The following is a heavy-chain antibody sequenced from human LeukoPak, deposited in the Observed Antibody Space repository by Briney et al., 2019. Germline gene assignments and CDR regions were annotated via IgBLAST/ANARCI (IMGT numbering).Heavy chain of an antibody. V-gene: IGHV1-2*06. CDR2: INPNSGGT. CDR3: ARDIGQQREFGMDV. CDR1: GYTFTGYY. Sequence: ASVKVSCKASGYTFTGYYIHWVRQAPGQGLEWMGRINPNSGGTNYAQKFQGRVTMTRDMSISTAYMELCRLTSDDTAVYYCARDIGQQREFGMDVWGQGTTVTVSS. D-gene: IGHD6-13*01. J-gene: IGHJ6*02.